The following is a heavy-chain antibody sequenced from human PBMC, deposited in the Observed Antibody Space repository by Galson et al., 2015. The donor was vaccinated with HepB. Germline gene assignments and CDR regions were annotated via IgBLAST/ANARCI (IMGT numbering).Heavy chain of an antibody. V-gene: IGHV3-23*01. CDR2: ISGSGGNT. Sequence: SLRLSCAASGFTFSSYAMTWVRQAPGKGLEWVSTISGSGGNTYYADSVKGRFTISRDNSKNTLHLQMNSLRAEDTAVYYCATYDSSGYFYFFDYCGQGSLVTVSS. J-gene: IGHJ4*02. D-gene: IGHD3-22*01. CDR3: ATYDSSGYFYFFDY. CDR1: GFTFSSYA.